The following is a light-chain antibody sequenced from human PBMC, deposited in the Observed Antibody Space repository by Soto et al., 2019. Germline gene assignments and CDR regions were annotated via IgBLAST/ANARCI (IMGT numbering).Light chain of an antibody. CDR3: QQSYSTPVT. J-gene: IGKJ5*01. CDR2: AAS. V-gene: IGKV1-39*01. CDR1: QNISNF. Sequence: DLQMTQSPSSLSASLGDRVTITCRASQNISNFLNWYQQKPGRAPKLLMHAASTLQSGVTSRFSGSASGTDFSLTISSLQPEDFAAYYCQQSYSTPVTFGHGTRLDIK.